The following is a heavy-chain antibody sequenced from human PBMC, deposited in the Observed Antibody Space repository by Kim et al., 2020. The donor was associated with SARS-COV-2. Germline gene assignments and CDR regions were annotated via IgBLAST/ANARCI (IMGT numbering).Heavy chain of an antibody. CDR3: ARVPLYYDSSGYYYYFDY. V-gene: IGHV4-31*03. CDR2: IYYSGST. CDR1: GGSISSGGYY. J-gene: IGHJ4*02. D-gene: IGHD3-22*01. Sequence: SETLSLTCTVSGGSISSGGYYWSWIRQHPGKGLEWIGYIYYSGSTYYNPSLKSRVTISVDTSKNQFSLKLSSVTAADTAVYYCARVPLYYDSSGYYYYFDYWGQGTLVTVSS.